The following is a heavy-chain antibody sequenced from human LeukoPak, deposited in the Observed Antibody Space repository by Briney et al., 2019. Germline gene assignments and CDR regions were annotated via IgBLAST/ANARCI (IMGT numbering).Heavy chain of an antibody. V-gene: IGHV4-4*07. CDR1: GGSISSYY. J-gene: IGHJ4*02. Sequence: SETLSLTCTVSGGSISSYYWSWIRQPAGKGLEWIGRIYTSGSTNYTPPLKTRVTTSVDTSKNQFSLKLSSVTAADTAVYYCARLAGIAAAGTFDYWGQGTLVTVSS. D-gene: IGHD6-13*01. CDR2: IYTSGST. CDR3: ARLAGIAAAGTFDY.